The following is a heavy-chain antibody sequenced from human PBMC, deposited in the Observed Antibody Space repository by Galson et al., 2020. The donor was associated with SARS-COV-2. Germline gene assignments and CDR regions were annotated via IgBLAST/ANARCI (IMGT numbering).Heavy chain of an antibody. V-gene: IGHV3-30-3*01. CDR1: GFTFTIFT. Sequence: GGSLRLSCAASGFTFTIFTFHWVRQAPGKGLEWVAVTSYDGTSHYYTDSVKGRFTISRDNSKNMLFLQMNSLRVEDTAVYYCARAASGSYYNAFDPWGQGTMVTVSS. CDR2: TSYDGTSH. D-gene: IGHD1-26*01. J-gene: IGHJ5*02. CDR3: ARAASGSYYNAFDP.